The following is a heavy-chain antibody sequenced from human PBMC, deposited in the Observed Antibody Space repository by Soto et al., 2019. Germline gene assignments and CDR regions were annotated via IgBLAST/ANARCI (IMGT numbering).Heavy chain of an antibody. J-gene: IGHJ4*02. CDR2: ISYDGSNK. Sequence: QVQLVESGGGVVQPGRSLRLSCAASGFTFSTYGMHWVRQAPGKGLEWVAIISYDGSNKYYADSVKGRFPISRDNSKNTLYLQMNSLRAEDTAVYYCAKDRKFYYYDTWGQGTLVTVSS. CDR1: GFTFSTYG. CDR3: AKDRKFYYYDT. D-gene: IGHD3-22*01. V-gene: IGHV3-30*18.